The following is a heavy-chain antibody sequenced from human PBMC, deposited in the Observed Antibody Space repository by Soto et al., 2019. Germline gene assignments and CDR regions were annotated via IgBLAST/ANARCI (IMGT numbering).Heavy chain of an antibody. J-gene: IGHJ6*02. Sequence: PSETLSLTCTVSGAAIDSHYWSWIRQPPGKGLEWIGQVFYSGSTNYNPSLKSRVTISINTSTKQFSLKLTSVSAADTAVYYCARDFCGGDCSDDFYYYAMDVWGQGTTVTVSS. V-gene: IGHV4-59*11. CDR1: GAAIDSHY. D-gene: IGHD2-21*02. CDR2: VFYSGST. CDR3: ARDFCGGDCSDDFYYYAMDV.